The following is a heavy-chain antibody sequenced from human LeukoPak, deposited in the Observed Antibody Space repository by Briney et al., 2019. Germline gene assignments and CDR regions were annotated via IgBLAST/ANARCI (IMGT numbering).Heavy chain of an antibody. D-gene: IGHD4-17*01. CDR1: GYTFTSYY. Sequence: ASVKVSCKASGYTFTSYYMHWVRQAPGQGLEWMGIINPSGGSTSYAQKFQGRVTMTRDTSTSTVYMELSSLRSEDTAVYYCARDMDTTYGDSPPPDYWGQGTLVTVSS. J-gene: IGHJ4*02. CDR2: INPSGGST. CDR3: ARDMDTTYGDSPPPDY. V-gene: IGHV1-46*01.